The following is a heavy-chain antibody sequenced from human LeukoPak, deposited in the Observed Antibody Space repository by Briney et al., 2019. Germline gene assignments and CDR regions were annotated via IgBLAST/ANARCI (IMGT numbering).Heavy chain of an antibody. Sequence: ASVEVSCKTSEYTFTGYYIHWVRQAPGQGLEWMGWINPNGGGTNYAQKFQGRVTMTRDTSISTAYMELSRLRSDDTAVYYCARDGIPNWFDPWGQGTLVTVSS. D-gene: IGHD2-21*01. J-gene: IGHJ5*02. CDR3: ARDGIPNWFDP. CDR2: INPNGGGT. V-gene: IGHV1-2*02. CDR1: EYTFTGYY.